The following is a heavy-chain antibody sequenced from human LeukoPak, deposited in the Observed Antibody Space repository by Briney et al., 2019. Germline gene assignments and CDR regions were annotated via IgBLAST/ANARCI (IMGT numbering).Heavy chain of an antibody. CDR3: ARNMHSSSWYLHLRSPYYYYYYMDV. CDR1: GFTFSSYW. CDR2: INQDGSGK. Sequence: PGGSLRLSCAASGFTFSSYWMSWVRQAPGKGLEWVANINQDGSGKYYVDSVKGRFTISRDNAKNSLYLQMNSLRAEDTAVYYCARNMHSSSWYLHLRSPYYYYYYMDVWGKGTTVTVSS. J-gene: IGHJ6*03. V-gene: IGHV3-7*01. D-gene: IGHD6-13*01.